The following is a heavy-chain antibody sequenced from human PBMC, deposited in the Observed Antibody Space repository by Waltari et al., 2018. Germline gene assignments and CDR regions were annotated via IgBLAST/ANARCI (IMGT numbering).Heavy chain of an antibody. J-gene: IGHJ4*02. Sequence: QVQLQESGPGLVKPSATLSLTCAVSGYSISSGSYWGWIRRTPGKGLEWIGSIYHSGSTYYNPSLKSRVTISVDTSKNQFSLKLSSVTAADTAVYYCASASTYYDFWSGYYLFDYWGQGTLVTVSS. CDR3: ASASTYYDFWSGYYLFDY. CDR2: IYHSGST. CDR1: GYSISSGSY. V-gene: IGHV4-38-2*01. D-gene: IGHD3-3*01.